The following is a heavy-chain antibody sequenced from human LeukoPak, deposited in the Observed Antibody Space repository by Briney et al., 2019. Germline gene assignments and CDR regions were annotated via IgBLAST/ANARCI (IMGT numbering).Heavy chain of an antibody. CDR3: ASRRITMVRGADPPWGYFDY. J-gene: IGHJ4*02. D-gene: IGHD3-10*01. V-gene: IGHV1-2*02. CDR1: GYTFTGYY. Sequence: ASVKVSCKASGYTFTGYYMHWVRQAPGQGLEWMGWINPNSGGTNYAQKFQGRITMTRDTSISTAYMELSSLRSEDTAVYYCASRRITMVRGADPPWGYFDYWGQGTLVTVSS. CDR2: INPNSGGT.